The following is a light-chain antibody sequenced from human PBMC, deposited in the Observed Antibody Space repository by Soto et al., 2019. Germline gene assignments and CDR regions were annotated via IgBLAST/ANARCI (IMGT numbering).Light chain of an antibody. CDR2: DVY. J-gene: IGLJ1*01. CDR1: SSDVGGYNY. CDR3: CSYAGSYTLPYV. Sequence: QSALTQPRSVSGSPGQSVTISCTGTSSDVGGYNYVSWYQQHPGKAPKLMLYDVYKRPTGVPDRFSGSKSGNTASLTISGLQAEDEADYYCCSYAGSYTLPYVFGSGTKLTVL. V-gene: IGLV2-11*01.